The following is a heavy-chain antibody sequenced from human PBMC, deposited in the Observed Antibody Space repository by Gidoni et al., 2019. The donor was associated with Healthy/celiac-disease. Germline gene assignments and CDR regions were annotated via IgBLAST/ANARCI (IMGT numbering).Heavy chain of an antibody. V-gene: IGHV3-30-3*01. CDR3: ARFMITFGGVIAPAFYY. J-gene: IGHJ4*02. CDR2: LSYDGSNK. D-gene: IGHD3-16*02. CDR1: GFTFGSYA. Sequence: QVQLVESGGGVVQPGRSLRLYCAASGFTFGSYAMHWVRQAPGKGLEWVAVLSYDGSNKYYADSVKGRFTISRDNSKNTLYLQMNSLRAEDTAVYYCARFMITFGGVIAPAFYYWGQGTLVTVSS.